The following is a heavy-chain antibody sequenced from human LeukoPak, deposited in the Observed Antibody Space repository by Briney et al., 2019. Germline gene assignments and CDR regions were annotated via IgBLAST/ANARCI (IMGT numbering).Heavy chain of an antibody. V-gene: IGHV3-23*01. CDR1: GFTFSSYA. CDR2: ISGSGGST. CDR3: AKGRLYMVRGVIDY. D-gene: IGHD3-10*01. J-gene: IGHJ4*02. Sequence: GGCVRLYCAASGFTFSSYAMSWVRQAPGKGLEWVSAISGSGGSTYYADSVKGRFTISRDNSKNTLYLQMNSLRAEDTAVYYCAKGRLYMVRGVIDYWGQGTLVTVSS.